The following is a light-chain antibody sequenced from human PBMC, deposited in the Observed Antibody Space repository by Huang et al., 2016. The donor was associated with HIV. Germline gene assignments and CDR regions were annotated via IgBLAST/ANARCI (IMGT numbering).Light chain of an antibody. V-gene: IGKV2-30*02. CDR1: QSLTHRDGKTY. CDR2: QDS. Sequence: DVVLTQSPLSLPVTLGQPASISCRSSQSLTHRDGKTYLNWFYQRPGQSPRRLIYQDSHRDSGVPDRFSGSGSGTDVTLKISRVEAEDVGVYYCMQGTHWPPWTFGQGTKVEIK. CDR3: MQGTHWPPWT. J-gene: IGKJ1*01.